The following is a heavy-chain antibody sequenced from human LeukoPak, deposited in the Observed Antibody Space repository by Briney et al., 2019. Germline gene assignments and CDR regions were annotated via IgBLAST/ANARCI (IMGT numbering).Heavy chain of an antibody. CDR1: GGTFSSYA. V-gene: IGHV1-69*01. CDR2: IIPIFGTA. D-gene: IGHD3-3*01. Sequence: SSVKVSCKASGGTFSSYAISWVRQAPGQGLEWMGGIIPIFGTANYAQKFQGRVTITADESTSTAYMELSSLRSEDTAVYYCARGNRRYYDFWSGKKVPGAFDIWGQGTMVTVSS. CDR3: ARGNRRYYDFWSGKKVPGAFDI. J-gene: IGHJ3*02.